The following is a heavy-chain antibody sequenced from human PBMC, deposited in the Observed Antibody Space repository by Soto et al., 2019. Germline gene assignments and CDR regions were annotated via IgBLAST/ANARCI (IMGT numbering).Heavy chain of an antibody. CDR1: GFTFSSYA. CDR2: ISYDGSNK. CDR3: AGYCSSTSCYFYYYYGMDV. Sequence: QVQLVESGGGVVQPGRSLRLSCAASGFTFSSYAMHWVRQAPGKGLEWVAVISYDGSNKYYADSVKGRFTISRDNSKNTLYLQMNSLRAEDTAVYYCAGYCSSTSCYFYYYYGMDVWGQGTTVTVSS. D-gene: IGHD2-2*01. V-gene: IGHV3-30-3*01. J-gene: IGHJ6*02.